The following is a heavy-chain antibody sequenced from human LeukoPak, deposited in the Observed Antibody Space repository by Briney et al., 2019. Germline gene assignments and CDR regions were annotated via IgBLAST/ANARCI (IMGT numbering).Heavy chain of an antibody. CDR1: GGSIGRDY. V-gene: IGHV4-4*07. D-gene: IGHD3-22*01. CDR2: IYKSGST. CDR3: AREEYFQDSNGDSYYFHS. Sequence: SETLSLTCTVSGGSIGRDYWSWIRQSAGKGLEWIGRIYKSGSTSYNPSFRSRVTMSVDTSKNQFSLSVTSVTAADTAVYYCAREEYFQDSNGDSYYFHSWGQGSLVTVSS. J-gene: IGHJ4*02.